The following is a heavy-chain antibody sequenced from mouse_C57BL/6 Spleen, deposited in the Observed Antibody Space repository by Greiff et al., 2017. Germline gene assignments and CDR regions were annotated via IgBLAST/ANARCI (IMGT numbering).Heavy chain of an antibody. CDR2: IYPGDGDT. V-gene: IGHV1-80*01. D-gene: IGHD4-1*01. J-gene: IGHJ2*01. CDR3: ARFQNWNYFDY. Sequence: VQLQQSGAELVKPGASVKISCKASGYAFSSYWMNWVKQRPGKGLEWIGQIYPGDGDTNYNGKFKGKATLTADKSSSTAYMQLSSLTSEDSAVYFCARFQNWNYFDYWGQGTTLTVSS. CDR1: GYAFSSYW.